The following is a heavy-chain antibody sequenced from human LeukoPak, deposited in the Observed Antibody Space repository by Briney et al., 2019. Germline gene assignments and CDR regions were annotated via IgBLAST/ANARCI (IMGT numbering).Heavy chain of an antibody. J-gene: IGHJ4*02. V-gene: IGHV1-18*01. CDR1: GYTFTSYG. CDR2: ISTYNGNK. CDR3: ASGGSSGFRGRDSDDYFDY. D-gene: IGHD3-22*01. Sequence: ASVKVSCKASGYTFTSYGISWVRQAPGQGLEWMGWISTYNGNKNYAPNLQGRVTMTTDTSTTTAYMELRSLRSDDRAVYYWASGGSSGFRGRDSDDYFDYWGQGTLVTVSS.